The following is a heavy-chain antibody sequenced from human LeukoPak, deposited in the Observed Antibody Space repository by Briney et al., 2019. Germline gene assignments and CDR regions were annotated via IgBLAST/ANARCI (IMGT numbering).Heavy chain of an antibody. J-gene: IGHJ4*02. CDR3: AKDVTSNEYKYGDYVS. Sequence: PGGALRLSCAAPGFTFSSYSMNWVRQAPGKGLEWVSAISGSGGRTYYANSAKGRFTISRDNSKNTLYLQMNGLRAEDTAVYYCAKDVTSNEYKYGDYVSWGQGTLVTVSS. CDR1: GFTFSSYS. CDR2: ISGSGGRT. V-gene: IGHV3-23*01. D-gene: IGHD5-24*01.